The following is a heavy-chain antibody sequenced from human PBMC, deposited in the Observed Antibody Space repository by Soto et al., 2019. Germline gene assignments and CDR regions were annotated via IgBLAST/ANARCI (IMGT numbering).Heavy chain of an antibody. J-gene: IGHJ2*01. CDR1: GFIFDNHA. CDR2: VTWNSVAT. Sequence: EVQLVESGGGLVQPGRSLRLSCTASGFIFDNHAMHWVRQAPGKGLEWVAGVTWNSVATGYADSVKGRFTISRDNAKNSLYLQMNSLRAEDTAVYFCVKEGGMKYFDFWGRGTVVTVSS. CDR3: VKEGGMKYFDF. V-gene: IGHV3-9*01. D-gene: IGHD3-16*01.